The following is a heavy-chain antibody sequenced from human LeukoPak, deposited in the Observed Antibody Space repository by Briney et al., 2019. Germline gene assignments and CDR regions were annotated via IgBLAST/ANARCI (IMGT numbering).Heavy chain of an antibody. D-gene: IGHD6-19*01. J-gene: IGHJ4*02. CDR3: STTIRGWYGVGDY. V-gene: IGHV4-39*01. CDR1: GGSISSNSYS. Sequence: TSETLSLTCTVSGGSISSNSYSWGRIRQPPGKGLEYIGSSSYSGSTYYNPSLKSRVTISVGTSKNQFSLNLNSVTAADTAVYYCSTTIRGWYGVGDYWGQGVLVTVSS. CDR2: SSYSGST.